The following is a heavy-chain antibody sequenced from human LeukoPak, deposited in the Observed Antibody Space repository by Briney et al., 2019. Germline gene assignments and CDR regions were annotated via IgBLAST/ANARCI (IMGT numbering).Heavy chain of an antibody. Sequence: GGSLRLSCAASGFTFSSYAMSWVRQAPGKGLEWVSAISGSGGSTYYADSVKGRFTISRDNSKNTLYLQMNSLRAEDTAVYYCAKVSGYYYDSSGYPEDGAFDIWGQGTMVTVSS. D-gene: IGHD3-22*01. CDR1: GFTFSSYA. V-gene: IGHV3-23*01. CDR3: AKVSGYYYDSSGYPEDGAFDI. CDR2: ISGSGGST. J-gene: IGHJ3*02.